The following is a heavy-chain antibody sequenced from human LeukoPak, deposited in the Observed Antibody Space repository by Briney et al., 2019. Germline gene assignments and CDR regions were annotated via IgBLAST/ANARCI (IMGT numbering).Heavy chain of an antibody. CDR1: GFSLSSYS. Sequence: PGGSLRLSCAASGFSLSSYSMNWGRQAPGKGLQWVSYISGSGNAKHYTDSVKGRFTISRDNAKNALYLQMNTLRAEDTAVYFCARDYVYSFAYWGQGTLVTVSS. CDR3: ARDYVYSFAY. J-gene: IGHJ4*02. CDR2: ISGSGNAK. V-gene: IGHV3-48*01. D-gene: IGHD3-16*01.